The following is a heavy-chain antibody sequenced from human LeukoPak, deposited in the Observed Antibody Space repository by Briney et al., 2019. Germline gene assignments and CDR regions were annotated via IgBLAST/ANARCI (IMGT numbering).Heavy chain of an antibody. CDR2: IKQDGSEK. V-gene: IGHV3-7*01. Sequence: PGGSLRLSCAASGFAFSSYWMSWVRQAPGKGLEWVANIKQDGSEKYYVDSVKGRFTISRDNAKNSLYLQMNSLRAEDTAVYYCARDGSGWEGWFDPWGQGTLVTVSS. J-gene: IGHJ5*02. D-gene: IGHD6-19*01. CDR1: GFAFSSYW. CDR3: ARDGSGWEGWFDP.